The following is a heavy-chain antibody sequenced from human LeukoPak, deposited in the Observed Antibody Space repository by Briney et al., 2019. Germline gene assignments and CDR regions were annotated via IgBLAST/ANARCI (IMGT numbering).Heavy chain of an antibody. V-gene: IGHV3-23*01. J-gene: IGHJ4*02. D-gene: IGHD6-13*01. CDR3: AKDSSLIAAAAY. CDR2: ISGSGGST. Sequence: GGSLRLSCEVSGFTISSYAMAWVRQAPGKGLEWVSAISGSGGSTYYADSVKGRFTISRDNSKNTLYLQMNSLRAEDTALYYCAKDSSLIAAAAYWGQGTLVSVSS. CDR1: GFTISSYA.